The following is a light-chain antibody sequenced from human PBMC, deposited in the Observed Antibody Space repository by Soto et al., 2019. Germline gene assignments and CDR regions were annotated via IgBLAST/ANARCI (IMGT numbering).Light chain of an antibody. CDR2: GAS. Sequence: IVMTHSPSTLSVSPGEMATLSFRAIHSVSINLAWYQQKPCQSPRLLIYGASTRATGIPARFSGSASGTEFTLPPSRLQSEDFAVYHCQHYNSWPRTWTFGQGTNVDIK. CDR3: QHYNSWPRTWT. V-gene: IGKV3-15*01. J-gene: IGKJ1*01. CDR1: HSVSIN.